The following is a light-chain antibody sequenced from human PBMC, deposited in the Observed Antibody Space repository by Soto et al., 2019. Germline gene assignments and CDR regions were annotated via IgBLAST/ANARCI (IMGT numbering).Light chain of an antibody. CDR3: QQYNSYSRA. CDR1: QSIGTW. CDR2: DAS. V-gene: IGKV1-5*01. J-gene: IGKJ1*01. Sequence: DIQMTQSPSTLSASVGDRVTITCRASQSIGTWLAWYQHKPGRAPKLLIYDASTLEGRVPSRFSGSRSGTEFTFTISSLHPDDIATYYCQQYNSYSRAFGQGTKVEIK.